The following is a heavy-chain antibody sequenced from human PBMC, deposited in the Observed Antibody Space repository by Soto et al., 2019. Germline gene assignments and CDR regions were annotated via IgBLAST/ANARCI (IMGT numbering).Heavy chain of an antibody. CDR2: TYYRSKWYN. D-gene: IGHD6-13*01. Sequence: PSQTLSVSCAIWGNSFTTNIAAWKWNRQSPSRGLEWLGRTYYRSKWYNDYAVSVKSRITINPDTSKNQFSLQLNSVTPEDTAVYYCARDPTNGVHSSSWTHYYYYYYMDVWGKGTTVTVSS. V-gene: IGHV6-1*01. CDR3: ARDPTNGVHSSSWTHYYYYYYMDV. J-gene: IGHJ6*03. CDR1: GNSFTTNIAA.